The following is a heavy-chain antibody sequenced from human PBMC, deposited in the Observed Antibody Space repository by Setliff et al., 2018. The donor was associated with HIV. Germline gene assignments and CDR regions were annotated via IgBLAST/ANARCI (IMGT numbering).Heavy chain of an antibody. CDR2: IYDSGST. D-gene: IGHD3-3*01. V-gene: IGHV4-59*11. CDR3: VGGFWSGPLFDP. CDR1: GASMRGHY. Sequence: SETLSLTCTVSGASMRGHYWNWIRQPPGKTLEWIGYIYDSGSTNYNPSLESRVTMSLDTSKNHFSLKLTSVTAADTAVYYCVGGFWSGPLFDPWGRGTLVTVS. J-gene: IGHJ5*01.